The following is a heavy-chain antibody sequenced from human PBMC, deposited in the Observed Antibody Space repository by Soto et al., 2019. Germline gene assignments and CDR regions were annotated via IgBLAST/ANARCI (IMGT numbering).Heavy chain of an antibody. D-gene: IGHD5-18*01. CDR3: ARHGSSYGGGYFAY. J-gene: IGHJ4*02. CDR2: IYSGGSA. CDR1: GFTVSSNY. V-gene: IGHV3-66*04. Sequence: EVQLVESGGGLVQPGGSLRLSCAASGFTVSSNYMSWVRQAPGKGLEWVSVIYSGGSAYYADSVKGRFTISRDNSKNTLYLQMNSLRAEDTAVYYSARHGSSYGGGYFAYWGQGTLVTVSS.